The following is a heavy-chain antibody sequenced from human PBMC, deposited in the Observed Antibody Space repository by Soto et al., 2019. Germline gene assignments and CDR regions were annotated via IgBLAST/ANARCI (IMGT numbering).Heavy chain of an antibody. D-gene: IGHD2-15*01. J-gene: IGHJ3*02. V-gene: IGHV4-59*02. CDR2: IYYSGST. Sequence: TLSLTCTVSGGSVNDYYWSWLRQPPGKGLEWLGYIYYSGSTKYNPSLKSRVTISVDTSRNQFSLNLRSVTTADTAVYYCASGLRPNPVDIWGLGTMVTVSS. CDR3: ASGLRPNPVDI. CDR1: GGSVNDYY.